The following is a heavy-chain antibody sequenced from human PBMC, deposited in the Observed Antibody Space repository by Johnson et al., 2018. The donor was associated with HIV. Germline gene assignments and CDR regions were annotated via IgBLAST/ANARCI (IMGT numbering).Heavy chain of an antibody. V-gene: IGHV3-20*04. Sequence: VQLVESGVGVVRPGGSLRLSCAASGFTFDDYGMSWVRQGPGKRLEWVSGINWNGGSTGYADSVKGRFTISRDNAKNSLYLQMNSLRAEDTAVYYCARDDLGNPFSSYDAFDIWDQGTMVTVSS. CDR1: GFTFDDYG. CDR2: INWNGGST. D-gene: IGHD6-13*01. CDR3: ARDDLGNPFSSYDAFDI. J-gene: IGHJ3*02.